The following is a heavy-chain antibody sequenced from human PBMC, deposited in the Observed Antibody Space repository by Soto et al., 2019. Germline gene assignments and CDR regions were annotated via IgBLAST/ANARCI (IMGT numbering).Heavy chain of an antibody. J-gene: IGHJ4*02. CDR2: IFYSGTT. V-gene: IGHV4-59*06. Sequence: SETLSLTCTVSGDSISSYYWSWIRQPPGKGLEWIGNIFYSGTTYYNPSLKSRVTISVDTSKNQFSLKLTSVTAADTAVYFCARGVLYWGQGTLVTVSS. CDR3: ARGVLY. D-gene: IGHD1-1*01. CDR1: GDSISSYY.